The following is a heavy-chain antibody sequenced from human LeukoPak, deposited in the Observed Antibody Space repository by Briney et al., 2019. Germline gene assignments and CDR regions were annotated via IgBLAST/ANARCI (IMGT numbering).Heavy chain of an antibody. CDR3: AKGPTHGLTWFDP. CDR2: VSWNSGTI. Sequence: GGSLRLSCAASGFTFDDYAMHWVRQAPGKGLEWVSGVSWNSGTIVYAGSVKGRFTISRDNAKNSLYLQMNSLRAEDTALYYCAKGPTHGLTWFDPWGQGTLVTVSS. J-gene: IGHJ5*02. CDR1: GFTFDDYA. D-gene: IGHD4-17*01. V-gene: IGHV3-9*01.